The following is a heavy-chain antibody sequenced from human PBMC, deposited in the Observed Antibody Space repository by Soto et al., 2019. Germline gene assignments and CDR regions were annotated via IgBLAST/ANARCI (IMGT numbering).Heavy chain of an antibody. CDR1: GYTFTSYG. Sequence: QVQLVQSGAAGKKPGASVKVSCKASGYTFTSYGISWVRQAPRQGLAWMGWISAYNGNTNYAQKLQGRVTMTTDTSTSTAYMELRSLRSDDTAVYYCARVRGVAAAGTVGYWGQGTLVTVSS. J-gene: IGHJ4*02. V-gene: IGHV1-18*01. CDR3: ARVRGVAAAGTVGY. D-gene: IGHD6-13*01. CDR2: ISAYNGNT.